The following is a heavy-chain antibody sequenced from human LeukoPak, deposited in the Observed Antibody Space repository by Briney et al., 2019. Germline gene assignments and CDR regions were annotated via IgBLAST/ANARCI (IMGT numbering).Heavy chain of an antibody. D-gene: IGHD3-22*01. V-gene: IGHV4-38-2*01. CDR2: IYHSGST. CDR3: ARQWGYYYDKAFDI. J-gene: IGHJ3*02. CDR1: GYSISSGYY. Sequence: TETLSLTRAVSGYSISSGYYWGWIRQPPGKGLEWIGSIYHSGSTYYNPSLKSRVTISVDTSKNQFSLKLSSVTAADTAVYYCARQWGYYYDKAFDIWGQGTMVTVSS.